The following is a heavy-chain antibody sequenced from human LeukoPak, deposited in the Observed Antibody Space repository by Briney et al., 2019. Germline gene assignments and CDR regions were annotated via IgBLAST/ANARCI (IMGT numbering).Heavy chain of an antibody. V-gene: IGHV3-21*01. Sequence: PGGSLRLSCAASGFTFSSYSMNWVRQAPGKGLEWVSSISSSSSYIYYADSVKGRFTISRDNAKNSLYLQMNSLRAEDTAVYYCATDSKGGSGSYSAAFDIWGQGTMVTVSS. J-gene: IGHJ3*02. CDR1: GFTFSSYS. CDR2: ISSSSSYI. CDR3: ATDSKGGSGSYSAAFDI. D-gene: IGHD1-26*01.